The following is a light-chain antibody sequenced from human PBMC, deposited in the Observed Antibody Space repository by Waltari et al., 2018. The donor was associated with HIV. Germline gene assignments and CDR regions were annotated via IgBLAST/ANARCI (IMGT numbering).Light chain of an antibody. CDR2: EVS. CDR3: SSLTNSATLSVL. V-gene: IGLV2-14*01. J-gene: IGLJ3*02. Sequence: QFALTQPASVSGSPGQSITISCTGTSSDIGYYNYVSWYQQHPGKAPKLMIYEVSSRPSGVSNRCSGSKSGNTASLTISGLQAEDEADYFCSSLTNSATLSVLFGGGTKLTVL. CDR1: SSDIGYYNY.